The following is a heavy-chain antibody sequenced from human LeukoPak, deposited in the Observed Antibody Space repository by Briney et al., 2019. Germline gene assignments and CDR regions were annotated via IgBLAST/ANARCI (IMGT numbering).Heavy chain of an antibody. CDR3: ARELLRDDCYGDPPANWFDP. D-gene: IGHD4-17*01. CDR1: GGSISSYY. Sequence: SETLSLTCTVSGGSISSYYWSWIRQPAGKGLEWIGRIYTSGRTNYNPLLKSRATMSVATYKNQFFLKMSFVNAAATAVVYCARELLRDDCYGDPPANWFDPGGQGSLVTVSS. CDR2: IYTSGRT. J-gene: IGHJ5*02. V-gene: IGHV4-4*07.